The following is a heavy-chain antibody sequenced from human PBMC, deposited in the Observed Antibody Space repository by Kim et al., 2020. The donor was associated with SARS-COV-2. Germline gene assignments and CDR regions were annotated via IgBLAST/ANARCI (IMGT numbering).Heavy chain of an antibody. CDR1: GGSISSSNW. V-gene: IGHV4-4*02. CDR2: IYHSGST. J-gene: IGHJ3*02. Sequence: SETLSLTCAVSGGSISSSNWWSWVRQPPGKGLEWIGEIYHSGSTNYNPSLKSRVTISVDKSKNQFSLKLSSVTAADTAVYYCARSQSSSSWYPTAGLKNAFDIWGQGTMVTVSS. CDR3: ARSQSSSSWYPTAGLKNAFDI. D-gene: IGHD6-13*01.